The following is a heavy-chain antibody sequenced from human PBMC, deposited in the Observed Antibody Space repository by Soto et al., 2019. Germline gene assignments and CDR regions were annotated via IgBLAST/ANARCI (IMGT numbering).Heavy chain of an antibody. CDR1: GYTFTSYG. Sequence: QVQLVQSGAEVKKPGASVKVSCKASGYTFTSYGISWVRQAPGQGLEWMGRISVYNGNRNYAQKLQVRVTITTDKSTSTAYIELRSLRSDDTAVYYCARVVGALGHWFDPWGQGTLVTVSS. CDR2: ISVYNGNR. D-gene: IGHD1-26*01. V-gene: IGHV1-18*01. J-gene: IGHJ5*02. CDR3: ARVVGALGHWFDP.